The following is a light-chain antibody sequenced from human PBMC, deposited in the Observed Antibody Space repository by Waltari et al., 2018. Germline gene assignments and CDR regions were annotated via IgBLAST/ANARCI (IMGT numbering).Light chain of an antibody. CDR2: DTS. J-gene: IGKJ1*01. CDR3: QKYGTLPAT. CDR1: QSVSRT. Sequence: IVLTQSPGPLSLSPGERATLSCRASQSVSRTLAWYQQKPGQAPRLLIYDTSSRAAGIPDRFSGSGFGTDLSLTISRLEPEDIAVYYCQKYGTLPATFGQGTKVEIK. V-gene: IGKV3-20*01.